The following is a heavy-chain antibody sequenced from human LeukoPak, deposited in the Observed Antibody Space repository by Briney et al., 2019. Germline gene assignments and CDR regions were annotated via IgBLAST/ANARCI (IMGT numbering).Heavy chain of an antibody. CDR3: ARDDCSSIGCYHNWFDP. CDR1: GFTFSSYW. CDR2: IKQDGNEK. J-gene: IGHJ5*02. Sequence: GGSLRLSCAASGFTFSSYWMSWVRQAPGKGLEWVANIKQDGNEKYYVDSVKGRFTISRDNAKNSLYLQMNSLRAEDTAVHYCARDDCSSIGCYHNWFDPWGQGTLVTVSS. D-gene: IGHD2-2*01. V-gene: IGHV3-7*01.